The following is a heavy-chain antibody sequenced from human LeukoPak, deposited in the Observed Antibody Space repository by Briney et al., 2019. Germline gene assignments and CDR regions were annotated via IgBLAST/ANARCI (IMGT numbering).Heavy chain of an antibody. V-gene: IGHV3-23*01. J-gene: IGHJ4*02. CDR3: AKDPGYSSGWYTGFGDY. CDR2: ISGSGGST. CDR1: GFTFNSYA. Sequence: GGSLRLSCAASGFTFNSYAMSWVRQAPGKGLEWVSVISGSGGSTYYADSVKGRFTISRDNSKNTLYLQMNSLRAEDTAVYYCAKDPGYSSGWYTGFGDYWGQGTLVTVSS. D-gene: IGHD6-19*01.